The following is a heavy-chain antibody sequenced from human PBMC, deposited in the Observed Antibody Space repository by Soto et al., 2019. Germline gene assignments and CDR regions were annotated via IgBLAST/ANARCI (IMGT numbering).Heavy chain of an antibody. J-gene: IGHJ4*02. V-gene: IGHV4-31*03. CDR1: GGSISSGGYY. Sequence: PSETLSLTCTVSGGSISSGGYYRSWIRQHPGKGLGWIGYIYYSGSTYYNPSLKSRVTISVDTSKNQFSLKLSSVTAADTAVYYCARANLTGDENYFDYWGQGTLVTVSS. CDR2: IYYSGST. D-gene: IGHD1-20*01. CDR3: ARANLTGDENYFDY.